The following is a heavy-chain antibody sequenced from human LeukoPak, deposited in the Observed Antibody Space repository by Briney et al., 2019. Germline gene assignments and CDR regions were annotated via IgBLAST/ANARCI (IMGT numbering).Heavy chain of an antibody. CDR1: GYTFTSYG. V-gene: IGHV1-18*01. J-gene: IGHJ5*02. CDR2: ISAYNGNT. CDR3: ARDRAGNIVLVPFATSNWFDP. D-gene: IGHD2-2*01. Sequence: GASVNVSCKASGYTFTSYGISWVRQAPGQGLEWMGWISAYNGNTNYAQKLQGRVTMTTDTSTSTAYMELRSLRSDDTAVYYCARDRAGNIVLVPFATSNWFDPWGQGTLVTVSS.